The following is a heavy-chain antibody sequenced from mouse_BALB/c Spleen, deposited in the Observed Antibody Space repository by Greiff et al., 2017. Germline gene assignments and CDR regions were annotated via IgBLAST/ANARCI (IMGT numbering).Heavy chain of an antibody. CDR3: AKTGPFAY. J-gene: IGHJ3*01. Sequence: QVQLQQSGAELVRPGTSVKVSCKASGYAFTNYLIEWVKQRPGQGLEWIGVINPGSGGTNYNEKFKGKATLTADKSSSTAYMQLSSLTSDDSAVYFCAKTGPFAYWGQGTLGTVSA. CDR2: INPGSGGT. V-gene: IGHV1-54*01. CDR1: GYAFTNYL. D-gene: IGHD4-1*01.